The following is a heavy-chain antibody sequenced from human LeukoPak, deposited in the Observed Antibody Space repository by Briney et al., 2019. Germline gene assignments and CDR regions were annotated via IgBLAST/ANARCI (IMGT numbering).Heavy chain of an antibody. CDR1: GDSVSRSDSY. D-gene: IGHD6-13*01. CDR2: IYYSGRT. J-gene: IGHJ4*02. CDR3: ARRVAASIDY. V-gene: IGHV4-39*01. Sequence: SETLSLTCSVSGDSVSRSDSYWDWIRQPPGKGLEWIGTIYYSGRTYYSPSLKSRVTMSVDPSNNQFSLKLSSVTAADTAVYYCARRVAASIDYWGQGTLVTVSS.